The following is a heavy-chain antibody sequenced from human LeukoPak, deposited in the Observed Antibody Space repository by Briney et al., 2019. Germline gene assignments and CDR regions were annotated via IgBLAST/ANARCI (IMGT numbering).Heavy chain of an antibody. V-gene: IGHV3-74*01. J-gene: IGHJ4*02. CDR3: ARDLDWLLFDY. D-gene: IGHD3-9*01. CDR2: VKYDGSTT. Sequence: GGSLRLSCAASGFTFSAYWMHWVRQAPGKGLVWVSRVKYDGSTTTYADSVKGRFTISRDNAKNMLYLQMNSLRVEDTAVYYCARDLDWLLFDYWGQGTLVTVSS. CDR1: GFTFSAYW.